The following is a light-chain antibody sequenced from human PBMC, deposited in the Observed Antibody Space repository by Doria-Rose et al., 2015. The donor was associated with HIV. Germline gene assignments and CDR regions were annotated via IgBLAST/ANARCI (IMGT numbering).Light chain of an antibody. CDR1: QSVSSY. J-gene: IGKJ3*01. V-gene: IGKV3-11*01. Sequence: LSPGERVTLSCRASQSVSSYLAWYQQKPGQAPRLLIYDASNRATGIPARFSGSGSGTDFTLTISSLEPEDFAVYYCQQRSNWPPLFGPGTKVAIK. CDR2: DAS. CDR3: QQRSNWPPL.